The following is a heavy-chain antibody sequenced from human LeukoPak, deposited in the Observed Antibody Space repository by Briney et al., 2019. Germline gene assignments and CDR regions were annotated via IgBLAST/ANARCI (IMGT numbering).Heavy chain of an antibody. J-gene: IGHJ5*02. Sequence: SETLSLTCAVYGGSFSGYYWSWIPQPPGKGLEWSGEINHSGSTNYNPSLKSRVTISVDTSKNQFSLKLSSVTAADTAVYYCARVRIIVVVPAAIRGGWFDPWGQGTLVTVSS. D-gene: IGHD2-2*01. V-gene: IGHV4-34*01. CDR1: GGSFSGYY. CDR3: ARVRIIVVVPAAIRGGWFDP. CDR2: INHSGST.